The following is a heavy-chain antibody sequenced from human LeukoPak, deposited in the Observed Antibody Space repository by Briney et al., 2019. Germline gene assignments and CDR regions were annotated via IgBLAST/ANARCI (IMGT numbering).Heavy chain of an antibody. D-gene: IGHD6-13*01. Sequence: PGGSLRLSCAASGFTFSSYEMNWVRQAPGKGLEWVSYISSSGSTIYYADSVKGRFTISRDNAKNSLYLQMNSLRAEDTAVYYCARLDIAAVGTEGNDYWGQGTLVTVSS. V-gene: IGHV3-48*03. CDR1: GFTFSSYE. CDR3: ARLDIAAVGTEGNDY. CDR2: ISSSGSTI. J-gene: IGHJ4*02.